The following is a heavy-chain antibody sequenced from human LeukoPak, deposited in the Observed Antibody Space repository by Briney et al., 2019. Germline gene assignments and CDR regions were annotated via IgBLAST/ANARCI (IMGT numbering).Heavy chain of an antibody. CDR1: GYTFTSYY. CDR2: INPSGGST. V-gene: IGHV1-46*01. J-gene: IGHJ3*02. Sequence: ASVKVSCKASGYTFTSYYMHWVRQAPGQGLEWMGIINPSGGSTSYAQKFQGRVTMTRGMSTSTVYMELSSLRSEDTAVYYCARESSSRSAFDIWGQGTMVTVSS. CDR3: ARESSSRSAFDI. D-gene: IGHD6-6*01.